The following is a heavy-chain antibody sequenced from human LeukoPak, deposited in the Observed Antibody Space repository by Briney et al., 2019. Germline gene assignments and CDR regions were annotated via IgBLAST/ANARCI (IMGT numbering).Heavy chain of an antibody. V-gene: IGHV3-9*01. Sequence: GGSLRLSCAASGFTFDDHAMHWVRQPPGKGLEWVSGINWNGGSIGYADSMKGRFTISRDNAKNSLFLQMSSLRVEDTAFYYCARDIGPHLPPASFALVNRGRGTLVSVSS. CDR2: INWNGGSI. J-gene: IGHJ1*01. CDR3: ARDIGPHLPPASFALVN. CDR1: GFTFDDHA. D-gene: IGHD2-15*01.